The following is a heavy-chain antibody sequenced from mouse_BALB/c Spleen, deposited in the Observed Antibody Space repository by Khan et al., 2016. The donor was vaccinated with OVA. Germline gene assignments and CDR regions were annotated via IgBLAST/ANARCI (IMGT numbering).Heavy chain of an antibody. V-gene: IGHV5-15*02. CDR3: ARGGKGGFAY. Sequence: EVELVESGGGLVQPGGSRKLSCAASGFTFSDYGMAWVRQAPGKGPEWVAFVSSLAYNFYYADTVTGRFTISGENAKNTLYLEMSSLRSEDTAMYYCARGGKGGFAYWGQGTLVTVSA. J-gene: IGHJ3*01. CDR1: GFTFSDYG. CDR2: VSSLAYNF.